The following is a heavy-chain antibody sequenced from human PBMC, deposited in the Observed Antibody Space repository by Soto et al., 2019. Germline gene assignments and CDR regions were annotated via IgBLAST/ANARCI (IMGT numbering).Heavy chain of an antibody. CDR3: ARGYCTTTICDPWFDP. D-gene: IGHD2-2*01. Sequence: GESLKISCTGVGYSFTSYWIGWVRQMPGKGLEWMGIIYPGDSDTRYSPSFQGQVTISADKSITTAYLQWSSLKATDTAMYYCARGYCTTTICDPWFDPWGQGTLVTVSS. V-gene: IGHV5-51*01. CDR2: IYPGDSDT. J-gene: IGHJ5*02. CDR1: GYSFTSYW.